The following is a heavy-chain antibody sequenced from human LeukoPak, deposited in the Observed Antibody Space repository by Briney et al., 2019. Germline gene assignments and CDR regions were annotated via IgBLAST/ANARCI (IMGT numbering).Heavy chain of an antibody. D-gene: IGHD2-2*02. Sequence: ASVKISCKASGYTFTSYGISWVRQAPGQGLEWMGWINPNSGGTNYAQKFQGRVTMTRDTSISTAYMELSRLRSDDTAVYYCARDLLGSVVVVPAAIGSAIDYWGQGTLVTVSS. CDR2: INPNSGGT. CDR1: GYTFTSYG. V-gene: IGHV1-2*02. CDR3: ARDLLGSVVVVPAAIGSAIDY. J-gene: IGHJ4*02.